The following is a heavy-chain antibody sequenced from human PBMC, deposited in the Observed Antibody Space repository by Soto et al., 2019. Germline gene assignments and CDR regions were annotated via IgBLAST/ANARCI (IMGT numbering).Heavy chain of an antibody. J-gene: IGHJ4*02. D-gene: IGHD2-2*01. CDR1: GFTFSSYA. CDR3: ANYPHWAVCSSTSCYASFDG. V-gene: IGHV3-23*01. Sequence: GGSLRLSCAASGFTFSSYAMSWVRQAPGKGLEWVSAISGSGGSTYYADSVKGRFTISRGNSKKTLYLQMNSLRAEDTAVYYCANYPHWAVCSSTSCYASFDGWGQGTLVTVSS. CDR2: ISGSGGST.